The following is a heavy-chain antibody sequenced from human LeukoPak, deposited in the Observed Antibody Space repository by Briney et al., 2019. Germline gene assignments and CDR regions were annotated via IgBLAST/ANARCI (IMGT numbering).Heavy chain of an antibody. V-gene: IGHV4-34*01. J-gene: IGHJ4*02. Sequence: SETLSLTCAVYGGSFSGYYWSWIRQPPGKGLEGIGEINHSGSTNYNPSLKSRVTISVDTSKNQFSLKLSSVTAADTAVYYCARERRFFWSTTFDYWGQGTLVTVSS. CDR3: ARERRFFWSTTFDY. CDR1: GGSFSGYY. CDR2: INHSGST. D-gene: IGHD3-3*01.